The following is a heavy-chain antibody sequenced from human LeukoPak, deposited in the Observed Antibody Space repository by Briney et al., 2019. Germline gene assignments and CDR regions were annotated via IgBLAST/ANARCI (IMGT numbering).Heavy chain of an antibody. D-gene: IGHD3-3*01. CDR2: IYYSGST. J-gene: IGHJ5*02. CDR3: ARAGGGDFWSGLGNWFDP. CDR1: GGSISSGDYY. Sequence: SETLSLTCTVSGGSISSGDYYWSWIRQPPGKGLEWIGYIYYSGSTYYNPSLESRVTISVDTSKNQFSLKLSSVTAADTAVYYCARAGGGDFWSGLGNWFDPWGQGTLVTVSS. V-gene: IGHV4-30-4*08.